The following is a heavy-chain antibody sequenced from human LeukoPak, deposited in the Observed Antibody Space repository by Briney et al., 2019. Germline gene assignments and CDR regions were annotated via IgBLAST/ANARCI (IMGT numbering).Heavy chain of an antibody. CDR3: ARIMSWRWFDP. CDR1: GGSISSGSYY. J-gene: IGHJ5*02. D-gene: IGHD6-13*01. Sequence: PSETLSLTCTVSGGSISSGSYYWSWIRQPAGKGLEWIGRIYTSGSTNYNPSLKSRVTISVDTSKNQFSLKLDSVTAADTAVYYCARIMSWRWFDPWGQGTLVTVSS. CDR2: IYTSGST. V-gene: IGHV4-61*02.